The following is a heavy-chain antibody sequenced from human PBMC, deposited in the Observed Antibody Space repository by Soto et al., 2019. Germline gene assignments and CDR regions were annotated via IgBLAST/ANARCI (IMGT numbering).Heavy chain of an antibody. D-gene: IGHD6-19*01. CDR1: GFTFSSYA. CDR2: ISSDGNNK. Sequence: QVQLVESGGGVVQPGRSLRLSCAASGFTFSSYAMHWVRQAPGKGLEWVAVISSDGNNKYYAGSVKGRFTISRDNSKNTLYLQMNSLRAEDTAVYCCARMGWAVAGSYYFDYWGQGTLVTVSS. CDR3: ARMGWAVAGSYYFDY. J-gene: IGHJ4*02. V-gene: IGHV3-30-3*01.